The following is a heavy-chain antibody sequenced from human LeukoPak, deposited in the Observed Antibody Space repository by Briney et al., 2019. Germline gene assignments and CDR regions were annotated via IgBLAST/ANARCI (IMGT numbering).Heavy chain of an antibody. Sequence: KTSETLSLTCTVSGGSISSYYWSWIRQPPGKGLEWIGYIYYSGSTNYNPSLKSRVTISVDTSKNQFSLKLSSVTAADAAVYYCARAVVVVAATRFDYWGQGTLVTASS. CDR2: IYYSGST. J-gene: IGHJ4*02. CDR3: ARAVVVVAATRFDY. D-gene: IGHD2-15*01. CDR1: GGSISSYY. V-gene: IGHV4-59*01.